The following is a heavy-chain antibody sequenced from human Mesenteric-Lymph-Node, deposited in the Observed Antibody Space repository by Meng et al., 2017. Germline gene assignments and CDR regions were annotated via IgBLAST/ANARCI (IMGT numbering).Heavy chain of an antibody. V-gene: IGHV3-23*01. D-gene: IGHD3-22*01. Sequence: GGSLRLSCAASGFTFSSYAMSWVRQAPGKGLEWVSAISGSGGSTYYADSVKGRFTISRDNSKNTLYLQMNSLRAEDTAVYYCAKDLVYYDSSGYQQGGHDYWGQGTLVTVSS. J-gene: IGHJ4*02. CDR2: ISGSGGST. CDR3: AKDLVYYDSSGYQQGGHDY. CDR1: GFTFSSYA.